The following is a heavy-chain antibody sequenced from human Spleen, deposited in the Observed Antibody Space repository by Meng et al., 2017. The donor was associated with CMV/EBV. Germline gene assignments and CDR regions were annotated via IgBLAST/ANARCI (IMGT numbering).Heavy chain of an antibody. CDR1: GFTFNNFA. Sequence: GESLKISCSASGFTFNNFAMSWVRQAPGRGLAWVSAITASGGSTYYADSVKGRFTVSRDNSKNTLYLQMNSLRAEDTAVYYCAKAFSASWYREYYDDWGQGTLVTVSS. J-gene: IGHJ4*02. CDR3: AKAFSASWYREYYDD. D-gene: IGHD6-13*01. V-gene: IGHV3-23*01. CDR2: ITASGGST.